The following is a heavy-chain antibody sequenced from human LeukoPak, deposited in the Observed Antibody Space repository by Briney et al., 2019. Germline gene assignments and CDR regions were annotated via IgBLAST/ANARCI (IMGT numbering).Heavy chain of an antibody. CDR1: GGTFSSYA. J-gene: IGHJ4*02. V-gene: IGHV1-69*13. CDR2: IIPIFGTA. Sequence: SVKVSCKASGGTFSSYAISWVRQAPGQGLEWMGGIIPIFGTANYAQKFQGRVTITVDESTSTAYMELSSLRSEDTAVYYCAKDRNDWKQGIDSWGQGTLVTVST. CDR3: AKDRNDWKQGIDS. D-gene: IGHD1-1*01.